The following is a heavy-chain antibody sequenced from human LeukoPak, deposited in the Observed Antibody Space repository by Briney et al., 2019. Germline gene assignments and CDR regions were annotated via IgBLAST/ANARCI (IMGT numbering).Heavy chain of an antibody. D-gene: IGHD2-2*01. Sequence: PGGSLRLSCAASGFTVSSNYMSWVRQAPGKGLEWVSVIYSGGSTYYADSVKGRFTISRDNSKNTLYLQMNSLRAEDTAVYYCASTHLGYCSSASCQNDYWGQGTLVTVSP. V-gene: IGHV3-53*01. J-gene: IGHJ4*02. CDR2: IYSGGST. CDR3: ASTHLGYCSSASCQNDY. CDR1: GFTVSSNY.